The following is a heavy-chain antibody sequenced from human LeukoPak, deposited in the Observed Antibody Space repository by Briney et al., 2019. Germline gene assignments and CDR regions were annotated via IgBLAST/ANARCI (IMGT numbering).Heavy chain of an antibody. D-gene: IGHD3-10*01. Sequence: SETLSLTCTVSGGSISSGGYYWSWIRQPPGKGLEWIGYIYYSGSTNYNPSLKSRVTISVDTSKNQFSLKLSSVTAADTAVYYCARAPLLLWFGEYRHDAFDIWGQGTMVTVSS. J-gene: IGHJ3*02. CDR3: ARAPLLLWFGEYRHDAFDI. CDR1: GGSISSGGYY. V-gene: IGHV4-61*08. CDR2: IYYSGST.